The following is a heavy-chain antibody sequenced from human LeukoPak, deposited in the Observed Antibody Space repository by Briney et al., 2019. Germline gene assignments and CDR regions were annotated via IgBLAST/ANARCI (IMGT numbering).Heavy chain of an antibody. Sequence: ASVKVSCKASGYTFTDYYMQWVRQAPGQGLEWMGWINPKSGGTKYAQKFQGRVTMTRDTSISTAYMELSRLRSDDTAVYYCARDYDILTGYYAFDYWGQGTLVTVSS. CDR3: ARDYDILTGYYAFDY. D-gene: IGHD3-9*01. V-gene: IGHV1-2*02. J-gene: IGHJ4*02. CDR2: INPKSGGT. CDR1: GYTFTDYY.